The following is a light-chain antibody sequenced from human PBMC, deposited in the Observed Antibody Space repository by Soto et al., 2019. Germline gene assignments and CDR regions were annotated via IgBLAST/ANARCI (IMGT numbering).Light chain of an antibody. Sequence: IVMTQSPATLSVSPGERVTLSCRASQSISSNLAWYQQKPGQAPRLLIYGASTRATGIPARFSGSGSGTEFTLTLSSLQSEDFAVYYCQQYNKWPRTFGQGTKVEVK. CDR1: QSISSN. CDR2: GAS. CDR3: QQYNKWPRT. J-gene: IGKJ1*01. V-gene: IGKV3-15*01.